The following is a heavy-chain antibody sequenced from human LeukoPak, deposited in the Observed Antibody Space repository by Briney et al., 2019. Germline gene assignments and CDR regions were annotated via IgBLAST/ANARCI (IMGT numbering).Heavy chain of an antibody. J-gene: IGHJ4*02. CDR2: IYYSGST. Sequence: TSETLSLTCTVSGGSISSGGYYWSWIRQHPGKGLEWIGYIYYSGSTYYNPSLKSRVTISVDTSKNQFSLKLSSVTAADTAVYYCARGTPPPAHYYDSSGYYFWGQGTLVTVSS. CDR1: GGSISSGGYY. V-gene: IGHV4-31*03. D-gene: IGHD3-22*01. CDR3: ARGTPPPAHYYDSSGYYF.